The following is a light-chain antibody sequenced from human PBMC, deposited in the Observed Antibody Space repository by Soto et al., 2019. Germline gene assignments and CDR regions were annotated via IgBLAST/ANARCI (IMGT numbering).Light chain of an antibody. V-gene: IGKV1-27*01. Sequence: DIQMTQSPSSLSASVGDRVTISCRASQGISNYLAWYQQKPGKVPKLLIYAASTLLSGVPSRFSGSGSGTAFTLTITGLQPEDVATYYCQKNDSAPRTFGQGTKVEI. CDR2: AAS. CDR1: QGISNY. CDR3: QKNDSAPRT. J-gene: IGKJ1*01.